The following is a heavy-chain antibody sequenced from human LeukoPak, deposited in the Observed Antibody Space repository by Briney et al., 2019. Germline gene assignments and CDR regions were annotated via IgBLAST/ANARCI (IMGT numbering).Heavy chain of an antibody. V-gene: IGHV3-30*02. Sequence: GGSLRLSCAASGFYFNTYAMHWVRQAPGKGLEWVAFVRFDGSNTRYADSVKGRFTISRDNSKNTLFLQMNNLRPEDTAVYYCAKSSGSSSWYDYFDYWGQGTLDTVSS. J-gene: IGHJ4*02. CDR3: AKSSGSSSWYDYFDY. D-gene: IGHD6-19*01. CDR2: VRFDGSNT. CDR1: GFYFNTYA.